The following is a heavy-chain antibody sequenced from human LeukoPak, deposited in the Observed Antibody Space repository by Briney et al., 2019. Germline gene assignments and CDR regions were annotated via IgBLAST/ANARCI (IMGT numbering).Heavy chain of an antibody. Sequence: PGGSLRLSCSASGFTFSTYGMHWVRQAPGKGLEWVAFIRNDGSTKYWADSVRGRFTTSRDNPKNTLYLQMNSLRTEDTAVYYCAKTGSSSWGYFDYWGQGTLVTVSS. D-gene: IGHD6-13*01. CDR2: IRNDGSTK. CDR1: GFTFSTYG. J-gene: IGHJ4*02. CDR3: AKTGSSSWGYFDY. V-gene: IGHV3-30*02.